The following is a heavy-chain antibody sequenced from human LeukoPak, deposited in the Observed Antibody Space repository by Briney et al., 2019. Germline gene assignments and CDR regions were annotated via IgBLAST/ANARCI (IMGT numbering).Heavy chain of an antibody. Sequence: SETLSLTCTVSGGSITSGGYYWTWIRQHPGKGLEWIGYIYNSGRTYYTPSLKRRVTISVDTSKHQFSLKLTSVTAADTAVYYCARGGGYDSLDVWGQGTTVTVSS. V-gene: IGHV4-31*03. D-gene: IGHD5-12*01. CDR1: GGSITSGGYY. J-gene: IGHJ6*02. CDR3: ARGGGYDSLDV. CDR2: IYNSGRT.